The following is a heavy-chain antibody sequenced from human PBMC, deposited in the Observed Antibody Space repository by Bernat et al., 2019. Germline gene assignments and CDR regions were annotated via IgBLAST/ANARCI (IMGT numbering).Heavy chain of an antibody. CDR1: GFTFSSYW. J-gene: IGHJ6*02. CDR2: IKEDGTEK. V-gene: IGHV3-7*01. D-gene: IGHD2-8*01. Sequence: EVQLVESGGGLVQPGGSLRLSCAASGFTFSSYWMTWVRQAPGKGLEWVANIKEDGTEKYYVDSVKGRFIISRDNAKNSLYLQMNSLRAEDTAVYYCARGVVSCTNGMDVWGHETTVTVSS. CDR3: ARGVVSCTNGMDV.